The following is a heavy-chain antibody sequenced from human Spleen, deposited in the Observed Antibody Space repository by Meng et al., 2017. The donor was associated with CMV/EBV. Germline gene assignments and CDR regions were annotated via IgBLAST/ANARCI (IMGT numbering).Heavy chain of an antibody. CDR2: IYYNGNT. V-gene: IGHV4-61*05. CDR3: ARVNDYSKGYYYGMDV. J-gene: IGHJ6*02. Sequence: SETLSLTCTVSGGSISSSSYYWGWIRQPPGKGLEWIGYIYYNGNTKYNSSLESRVTISVDRSNNQFSLKLRSVTAADTAVYYCARVNDYSKGYYYGMDVWGQGTTVTVSS. CDR1: GGSISSSSYY. D-gene: IGHD4-11*01.